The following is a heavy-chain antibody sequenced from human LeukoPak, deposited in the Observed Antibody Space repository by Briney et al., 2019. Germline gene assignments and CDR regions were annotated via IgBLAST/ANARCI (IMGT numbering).Heavy chain of an antibody. D-gene: IGHD3-10*01. V-gene: IGHV4-39*01. CDR2: IYDSGST. CDR3: ARHYGP. CDR1: GGSIRSSYYY. J-gene: IGHJ5*02. Sequence: SETSLTRTVSGGSIRSSYYYWGWIRRPPGKGLEWIGSIYDSGSTYYNPSLKSRVTISVDTSKNQFSLKLNSVTAADTAVYYCARHYGPWGQGTLVTVSS.